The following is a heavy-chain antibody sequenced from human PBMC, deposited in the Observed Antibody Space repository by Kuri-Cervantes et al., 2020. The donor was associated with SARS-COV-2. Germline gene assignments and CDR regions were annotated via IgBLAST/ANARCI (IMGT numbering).Heavy chain of an antibody. J-gene: IGHJ4*02. Sequence: GSLRLSCAVYGGSFSGYYWSWIRQPPGKGLEWIGEINHSGSTNYNPSLKSRVTISVDTSKNQFSLKLSSVTAADTAVYYCARDDVSWGIAVAGTFFAYWGQGTLVTVSS. CDR1: GGSFSGYY. CDR2: INHSGST. CDR3: ARDDVSWGIAVAGTFFAY. D-gene: IGHD6-19*01. V-gene: IGHV4-34*01.